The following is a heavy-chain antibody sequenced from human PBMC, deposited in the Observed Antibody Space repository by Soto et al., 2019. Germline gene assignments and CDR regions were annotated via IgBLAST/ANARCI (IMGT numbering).Heavy chain of an antibody. D-gene: IGHD2-15*01. V-gene: IGHV4-30-4*01. CDR3: ARGRYCLTGRCFPNWFDS. Sequence: SETLSLTCSVSGDSISTVDYFWAWIRQPPGQSLEYIGYIYKSTTTYYNPSFESRVAISLDTSKSQFSLTVTSVTAADTAVYFCARGRYCLTGRCFPNWFDSWGQGTLVTVAS. J-gene: IGHJ5*01. CDR2: IYKSTTT. CDR1: GDSISTVDYF.